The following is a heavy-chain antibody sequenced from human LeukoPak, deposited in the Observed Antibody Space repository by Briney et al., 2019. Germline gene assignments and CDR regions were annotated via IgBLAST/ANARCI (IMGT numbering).Heavy chain of an antibody. D-gene: IGHD1-26*01. V-gene: IGHV3-66*01. Sequence: GGSLRLSCAASGFIVSNNYMSWARQAPGKGLEWVSIISSRGATYYSDSVKGRFTISRDNSQNTLYLQMNSLRAEDTAVYYCATRGRSGYYYGMDVWGQGTTVTVSS. CDR2: ISSRGAT. CDR1: GFIVSNNY. CDR3: ATRGRSGYYYGMDV. J-gene: IGHJ6*02.